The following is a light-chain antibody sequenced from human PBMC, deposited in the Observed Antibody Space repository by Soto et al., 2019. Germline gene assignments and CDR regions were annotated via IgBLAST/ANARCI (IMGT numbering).Light chain of an antibody. CDR3: QKYDSAPLT. V-gene: IGKV1-27*01. CDR2: GAS. Sequence: DIQMTQSPSSLSASVGDRVTITCRARQGISNNLAWYQQKPGKVPKLLIYGASTLQSGVPSRFSGSGSGTDFTLTISSLQPEDVATYYCQKYDSAPLTFGQGTKVEF. J-gene: IGKJ1*01. CDR1: QGISNN.